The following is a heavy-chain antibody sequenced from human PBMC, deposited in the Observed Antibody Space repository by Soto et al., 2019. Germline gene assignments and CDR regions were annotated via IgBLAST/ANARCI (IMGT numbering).Heavy chain of an antibody. Sequence: ETLSLTCTVSGGSISSYYWSWIRQPPGKGLEWIGYIYYSGSTNYNPSLKSRVTISVDTSKNQFSLKLSSVTAADTAAYYCAREWVVASYYYYGMDVWGQGTTVTVSS. CDR3: AREWVVASYYYYGMDV. V-gene: IGHV4-59*01. J-gene: IGHJ6*02. CDR2: IYYSGST. D-gene: IGHD2-15*01. CDR1: GGSISSYY.